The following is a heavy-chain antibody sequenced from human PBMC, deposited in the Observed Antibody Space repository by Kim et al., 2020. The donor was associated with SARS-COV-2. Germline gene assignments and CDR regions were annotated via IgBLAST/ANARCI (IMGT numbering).Heavy chain of an antibody. V-gene: IGHV3-15*01. CDR3: TTKRLVAAGVDY. D-gene: IGHD6-13*01. J-gene: IGHJ4*02. CDR1: GLTFNPAY. CDR2: VKTDGGAA. Sequence: GGSLRLSCAASGLTFNPAYLTWVRQAPGKGLEWVGRVKTDGGAADYAAPVKGRFAISKDDSKNTLYLQMNSLQTEDTAVYYCTTKRLVAAGVDYWGQGTL.